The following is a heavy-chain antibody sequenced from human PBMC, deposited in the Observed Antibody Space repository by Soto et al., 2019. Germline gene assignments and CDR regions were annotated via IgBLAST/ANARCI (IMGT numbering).Heavy chain of an antibody. D-gene: IGHD2-8*01. V-gene: IGHV5-51*01. J-gene: IGHJ6*02. CDR2: ISPSDSET. Sequence: GESLKISCRAFGYSFTSHWIGWVRQMPGKGLEWMGTISPSDSETRYSPSFQGRVTISADKSKNTAFLQWSSLQASDTATYYCAKHGVYDWIYFFNLGVWGQGTTVTVSS. CDR3: AKHGVYDWIYFFNLGV. CDR1: GYSFTSHW.